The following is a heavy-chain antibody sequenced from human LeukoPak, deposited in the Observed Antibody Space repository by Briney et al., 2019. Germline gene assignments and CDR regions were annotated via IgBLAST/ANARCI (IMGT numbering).Heavy chain of an antibody. Sequence: PGGSLRLSCAASGFTFSSYAMSWVRQAPGKGLEWVSAISGSAYSTYYADSVKGRFTISRDNSKNTPYLQMNSLRAEDTAVYYCAKETVAAPPIDYWGQGTLVTVSS. J-gene: IGHJ4*02. V-gene: IGHV3-23*01. CDR2: ISGSAYST. D-gene: IGHD6-19*01. CDR3: AKETVAAPPIDY. CDR1: GFTFSSYA.